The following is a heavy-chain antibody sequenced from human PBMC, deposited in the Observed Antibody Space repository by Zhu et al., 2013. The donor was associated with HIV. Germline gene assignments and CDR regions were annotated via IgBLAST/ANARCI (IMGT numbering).Heavy chain of an antibody. CDR3: ARPLRLGQLSLYSDAFDI. V-gene: IGHV1-69*01. D-gene: IGHD3-16*02. Sequence: QVRLVQSGAEVKKPGSSVKVSCKASGDPFDNYTITWVRQAPGQGLEWMGGLVPIVDTANYAQKFQGRVTITADESTNTAYMELSSLRFEDTAVYYCARPLRLGQLSLYSDAFDIWGQGTIVTVSP. CDR1: GDPFDNYT. J-gene: IGHJ3*02. CDR2: LVPIVDTA.